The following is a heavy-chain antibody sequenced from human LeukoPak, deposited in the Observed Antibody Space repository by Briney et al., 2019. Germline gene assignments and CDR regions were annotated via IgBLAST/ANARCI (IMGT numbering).Heavy chain of an antibody. V-gene: IGHV4-59*01. Sequence: SETLSLTCTVSGGSISSYYWSWIRQPPGKGLEWIGYIYYSGSTNYNPSLKSRVTISVDTSKNQCSLKLSSVTAADTAVYYCARTFYEYYYDSSGYYLLYFDYWGQGTLVTVSS. CDR3: ARTFYEYYYDSSGYYLLYFDY. CDR1: GGSISSYY. J-gene: IGHJ4*02. CDR2: IYYSGST. D-gene: IGHD3-22*01.